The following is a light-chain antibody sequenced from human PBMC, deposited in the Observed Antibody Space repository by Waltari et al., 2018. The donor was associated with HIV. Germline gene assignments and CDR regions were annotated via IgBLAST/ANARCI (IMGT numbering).Light chain of an antibody. Sequence: QSALTQPASVSGSPGQSITISCTGTSSDVGGYNYVSLYQQHPGKAPKLMIYDVSYRPSGVSNRFPGSKSGNTASLTISGLQAEDEADYYCSSYTSSSTLYVVFGGGTKLTVL. CDR1: SSDVGGYNY. J-gene: IGLJ2*01. V-gene: IGLV2-14*01. CDR3: SSYTSSSTLYVV. CDR2: DVS.